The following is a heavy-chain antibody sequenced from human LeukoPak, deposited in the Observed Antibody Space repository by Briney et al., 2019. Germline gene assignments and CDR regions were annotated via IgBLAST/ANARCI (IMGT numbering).Heavy chain of an antibody. CDR3: ARTSRDGYNRAYYFDY. D-gene: IGHD5-24*01. J-gene: IGHJ4*02. V-gene: IGHV4-61*02. CDR2: IYTSGST. CDR1: GGSISSGSYY. Sequence: IPSQTLSLTCTVSGGSISSGSYYWRWIRQPAGKGLEWIGRIYTSGSTNYNPSLKSRVTMSVDTSKNQFSLKLSSVTAADTAVYYCARTSRDGYNRAYYFDYWGQGTLVTVSS.